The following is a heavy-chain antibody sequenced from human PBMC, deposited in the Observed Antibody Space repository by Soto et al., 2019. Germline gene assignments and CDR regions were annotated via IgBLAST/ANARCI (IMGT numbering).Heavy chain of an antibody. D-gene: IGHD1-26*01. V-gene: IGHV4-39*01. CDR3: ARNKWEVYGAFDI. CDR1: GASISSSNYY. CDR2: IYYSGST. Sequence: SETLSLTCVVSGASISSSNYYWGWIRQPPGKGLEWIGIIYYSGSTHYNPSLKSRVTISVDTSKNQFSLTVSSVTAADTAVYYCARNKWEVYGAFDIWAQGTMVTVSS. J-gene: IGHJ3*02.